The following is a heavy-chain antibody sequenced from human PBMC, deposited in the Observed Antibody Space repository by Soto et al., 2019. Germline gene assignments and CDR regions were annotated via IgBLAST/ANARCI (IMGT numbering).Heavy chain of an antibody. V-gene: IGHV4-4*02. J-gene: IGHJ4*02. D-gene: IGHD3-10*01. CDR1: GGSIRGSNW. Sequence: QVQLQESGPGLVKPSGTLSLTCAVSGGSIRGSNWWSWVRQPPGKGLQWIGEIYHSGSTNYIPSLKSRVTISVDESRNQFSLKLSSVPAADTAVYYCARRWGEGRVDYWGQGTLVTVSS. CDR3: ARRWGEGRVDY. CDR2: IYHSGST.